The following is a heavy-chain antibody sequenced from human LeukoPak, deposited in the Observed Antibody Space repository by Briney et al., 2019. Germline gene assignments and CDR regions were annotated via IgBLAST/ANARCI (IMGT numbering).Heavy chain of an antibody. J-gene: IGHJ6*02. CDR3: ARDFTGYCSGGSCYYYGMGV. V-gene: IGHV4-30-4*01. D-gene: IGHD2-15*01. Sequence: SETLSLTCTVSGGSISSGDYYWSWIRQPPGKGLEWIGYIYYSGSTYYNPSFKSRVTISVDTSKNQLSLKLSSVTAADTAVYYCARDFTGYCSGGSCYYYGMGVWGQGTTVTVSS. CDR1: GGSISSGDYY. CDR2: IYYSGST.